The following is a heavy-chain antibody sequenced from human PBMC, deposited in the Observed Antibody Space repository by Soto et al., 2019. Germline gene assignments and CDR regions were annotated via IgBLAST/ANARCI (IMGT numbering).Heavy chain of an antibody. J-gene: IGHJ4*02. CDR1: GFTFSSYW. CDR3: ARVSYRRGYYFDY. D-gene: IGHD3-3*01. Sequence: PGGSLRLSCAASGFTFSSYWMHWVRQAPGKGLVWVSRINSDGSSTSYADSVKGRFTISRDNAKNTLYLQMNSLRAEDTAVYYCARVSYRRGYYFDYWGQGTLVTVSS. V-gene: IGHV3-74*01. CDR2: INSDGSST.